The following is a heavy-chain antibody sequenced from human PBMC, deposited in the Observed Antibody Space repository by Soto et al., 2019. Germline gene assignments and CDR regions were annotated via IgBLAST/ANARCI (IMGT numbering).Heavy chain of an antibody. CDR3: ARIPVDTYMTYWFDP. V-gene: IGHV4-61*08. D-gene: IGHD5-18*01. Sequence: SETLSLTCTVSGDSVTSWEYYWSWIRQPPGKGLEWIGYIYYSGNTNYSPSLKSRVAISLDTSHNQFSLKLSSVTAADTAVYFCARIPVDTYMTYWFDPWGQGTLVTVSS. CDR2: IYYSGNT. J-gene: IGHJ5*01. CDR1: GDSVTSWEYY.